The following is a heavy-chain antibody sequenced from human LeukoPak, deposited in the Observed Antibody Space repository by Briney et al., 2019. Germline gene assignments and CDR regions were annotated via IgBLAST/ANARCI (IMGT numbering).Heavy chain of an antibody. CDR1: GGSISSYY. V-gene: IGHV4-59*04. D-gene: IGHD5-18*01. CDR3: ARHSRIQLWLGYYYMDV. Sequence: SETLSLTCTVSGGSISSYYWSWIRQPPGKGLEWVGYIYYSGSTYYNPSLKSRVTISVDTSKNQFSLKLSSVTAADTAVYYCARHSRIQLWLGYYYMDVWGKGTTVTISS. CDR2: IYYSGST. J-gene: IGHJ6*03.